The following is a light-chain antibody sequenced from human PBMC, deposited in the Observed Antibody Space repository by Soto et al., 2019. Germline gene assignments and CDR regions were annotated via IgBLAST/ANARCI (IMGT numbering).Light chain of an antibody. CDR3: QQYNNLPPT. Sequence: EIVMTQSPATLSVSPGERATLSCRASQSVSSNLAWYQQKPGQAPRLLIYGASTRATGIPARFSGSGSGTEFTLTISSLESEDFAVYYCQQYNNLPPTLGQGTKVEIK. V-gene: IGKV3-15*01. J-gene: IGKJ1*01. CDR1: QSVSSN. CDR2: GAS.